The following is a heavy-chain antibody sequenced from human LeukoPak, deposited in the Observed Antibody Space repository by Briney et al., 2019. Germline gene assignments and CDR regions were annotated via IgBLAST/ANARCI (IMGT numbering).Heavy chain of an antibody. Sequence: GGSLRLSCAASGYTFRDYYMSWIRQAPGKGLEWVSVIYSGGSTYYADSVKGRFTISRDNSKNTLYLQMNSLRAEDTAVYYCATGAYVAGAFDIWGQGTMVTVSS. V-gene: IGHV3-66*01. J-gene: IGHJ3*02. CDR1: GYTFRDYY. CDR2: IYSGGST. D-gene: IGHD3-10*02. CDR3: ATGAYVAGAFDI.